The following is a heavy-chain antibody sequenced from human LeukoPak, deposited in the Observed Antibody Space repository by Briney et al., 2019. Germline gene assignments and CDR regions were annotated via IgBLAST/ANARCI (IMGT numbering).Heavy chain of an antibody. J-gene: IGHJ5*02. CDR1: GASITIYY. V-gene: IGHV4-59*01. CDR2: IHYSGST. Sequence: SPTLSPTCTVSGASITIYYSSWIRHPPGKGLEWIAFIHYSGSTSYHPSFKTRATISVSTSKNQFFLKLSSMNTTDPPVYYCARTHMDCPKGVCWNWLDPWGQGTLVTVSS. D-gene: IGHD2-8*01. CDR3: ARTHMDCPKGVCWNWLDP.